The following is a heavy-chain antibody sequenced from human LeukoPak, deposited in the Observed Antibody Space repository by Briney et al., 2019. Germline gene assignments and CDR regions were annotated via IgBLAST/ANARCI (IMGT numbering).Heavy chain of an antibody. D-gene: IGHD7-27*01. CDR1: GFPFSNSA. V-gene: IGHV3-30*03. Sequence: GGSLRLSCATSGFPFSNSAMNWVRQAPGKGLEWVAIISLDSTNKYYADSVKGRFTISRDNSKNTLYLQMNSLRSEDTAVYYCARDSWGPDYWGQGTLVIVSS. CDR3: ARDSWGPDY. J-gene: IGHJ4*02. CDR2: ISLDSTNK.